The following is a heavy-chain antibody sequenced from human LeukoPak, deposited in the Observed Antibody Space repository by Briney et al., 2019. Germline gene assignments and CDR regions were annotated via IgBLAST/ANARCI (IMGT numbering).Heavy chain of an antibody. CDR3: VRGALEYCSGGTGSAGRNWFDR. V-gene: IGHV1-2*02. J-gene: IGHJ5*02. CDR1: WYILTDYY. CDR2: IYPKSGDT. D-gene: IGHD2-15*01. Sequence: ASVRVSCTASWYILTDYYMHWVRQAPGHGREWMGGIYPKSGDTNYAQKFQGRVTMTRDTSISTVYMELRRLSYDDTSAYYCVRGALEYCSGGTGSAGRNWFDRWGKGAVVTVSS.